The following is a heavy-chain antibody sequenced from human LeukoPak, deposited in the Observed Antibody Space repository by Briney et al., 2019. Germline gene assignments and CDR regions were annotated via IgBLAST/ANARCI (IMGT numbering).Heavy chain of an antibody. J-gene: IGHJ4*02. D-gene: IGHD6-19*01. V-gene: IGHV4-59*01. CDR1: GGSISSYY. CDR3: ARGRIAVAGTKNYFDY. Sequence: SETLSLTCTVSGGSISSYYWSWIRQPPGKGLEWIGYIYYSGSTNYNPSLKSRVTISVDTSKNQFSLKLSSVTAADTAVYYCARGRIAVAGTKNYFDYWGQGTLVTVSS. CDR2: IYYSGST.